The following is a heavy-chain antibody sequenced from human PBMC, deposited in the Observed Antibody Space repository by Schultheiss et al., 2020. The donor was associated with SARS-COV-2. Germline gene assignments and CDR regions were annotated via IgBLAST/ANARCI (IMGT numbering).Heavy chain of an antibody. V-gene: IGHV4-38-2*02. CDR2: INHSGST. Sequence: SETLSLTCAVSGYSIRSGYYWSWIRQPAGKGLEWIGEINHSGSTNYNPSLKSRVTISVDTSKNQFSLKLSSVTAADTAVYYCAREGLRFLECIHHLYYYGTDVSCHVTTVTVSS. CDR3: AREGLRFLECIHHLYYYGTDV. J-gene: IGHJ6*02. CDR1: GYSIRSGYY. D-gene: IGHD3-3*01.